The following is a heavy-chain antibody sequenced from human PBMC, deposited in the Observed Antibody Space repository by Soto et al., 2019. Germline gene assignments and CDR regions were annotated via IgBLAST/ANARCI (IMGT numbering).Heavy chain of an antibody. J-gene: IGHJ6*02. CDR2: MSGSGSGT. CDR1: GFRFSTYD. D-gene: IGHD4-4*01. V-gene: IGHV3-23*01. CDR3: VRQAKLTTVTANVRYYYGLDV. Sequence: PGGSLRLSCAASGFRFSTYDMSWVRQAPGKGLEWVSVMSGSGSGTYYADSVKGRFTISRDNSKNTLYLQMNSLRAEDTAVYYCVRQAKLTTVTANVRYYYGLDVWGQGTTVTVSS.